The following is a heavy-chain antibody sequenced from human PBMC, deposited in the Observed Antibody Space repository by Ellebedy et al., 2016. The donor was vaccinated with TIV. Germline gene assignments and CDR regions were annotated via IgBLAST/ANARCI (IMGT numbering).Heavy chain of an antibody. CDR2: IYTGDSDT. J-gene: IGHJ4*02. D-gene: IGHD4-17*01. Sequence: KVSCKGSGYSFPNYWIAWVRQMPGKGLEWMGIIYTGDSDTRYSPSFQGQVTISADKSISTAYLQWSSLKASDTAMYYCARQSVTTVTPFDYWGQGTLVTVSS. V-gene: IGHV5-51*01. CDR1: GYSFPNYW. CDR3: ARQSVTTVTPFDY.